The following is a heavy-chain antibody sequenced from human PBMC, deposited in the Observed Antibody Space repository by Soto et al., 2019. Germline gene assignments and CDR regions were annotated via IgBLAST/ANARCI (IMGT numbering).Heavy chain of an antibody. J-gene: IGHJ4*02. CDR3: ARRWLDSSSFDY. V-gene: IGHV3-64*01. Sequence: EVQLVESGGGLVQPGGSLRLSCAASGFTFSSYAMHWVRQAPGKGLEYVSGISSNGGSTHYANSVKGRFTISRDNYKNTLYLQMGSLRAVDMAVYYCARRWLDSSSFDYWGQGTLVTVSS. CDR1: GFTFSSYA. D-gene: IGHD6-19*01. CDR2: ISSNGGST.